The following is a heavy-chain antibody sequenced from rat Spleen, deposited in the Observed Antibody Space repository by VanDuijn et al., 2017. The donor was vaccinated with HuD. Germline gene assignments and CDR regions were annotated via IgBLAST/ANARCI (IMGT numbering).Heavy chain of an antibody. D-gene: IGHD1-11*01. CDR1: GFNFYDYW. V-gene: IGHV4-2*01. J-gene: IGHJ2*01. CDR2: INQDSSSI. CDR3: VREAAGVVS. Sequence: EVQLVESGGGLVQPGRSLKLSCAASGFNFYDYWMGWVRQAPGKGLEWIGEINQDSSSINYTPYLKDKFTIFRDNAQNTLYLQTSKLGSEDTAIYYCVREAAGVVSWGQGVMVTVS.